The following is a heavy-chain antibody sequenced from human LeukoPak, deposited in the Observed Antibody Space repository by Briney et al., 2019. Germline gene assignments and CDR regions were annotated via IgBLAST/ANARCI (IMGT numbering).Heavy chain of an antibody. Sequence: GGSLRLSCAASGFTFSGSDMHWVPQASGKGRVGVGRIRSKANSKSTAYAAKVKGRFTIARDDSKKTAYMQMNSLKTEDAAVYYCTRISSRYYPVDYCCQRTLVTVSS. J-gene: IGHJ4*02. CDR3: TRISSRYYPVDY. V-gene: IGHV3-73*01. CDR1: GFTFSGSD. CDR2: IRSKANSKST. D-gene: IGHD1-26*01.